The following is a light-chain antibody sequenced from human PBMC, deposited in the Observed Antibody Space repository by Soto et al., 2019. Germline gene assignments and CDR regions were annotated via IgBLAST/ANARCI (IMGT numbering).Light chain of an antibody. CDR1: QTVTSGY. CDR3: QHRSIWPVS. Sequence: EIVLTQSPDTVSLSPGERATLSCRASQTVTSGYLAWYQQKPGQAPRLLIYDASSRATGLPARFSGSGSGTDFTLTISSLEPEDFAVYYCQHRSIWPVSFGQGTRLEIK. V-gene: IGKV3D-20*02. CDR2: DAS. J-gene: IGKJ5*01.